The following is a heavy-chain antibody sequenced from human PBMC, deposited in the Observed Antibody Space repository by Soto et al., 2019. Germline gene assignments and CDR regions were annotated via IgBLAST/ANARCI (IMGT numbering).Heavy chain of an antibody. J-gene: IGHJ3*01. CDR1: GFTFTNAW. V-gene: IGHV3-15*01. Sequence: PVGSLRLSCAASGFTFTNAWMTWVRQAPGKGLEWVGRIKGKADGGTTDYAPPVKDRFTISRDDSKYTVYLQMNSLKTEDTAMYYCTTTFTWDAVGVWGQGTMVTVSS. CDR2: IKGKADGGTT. CDR3: TTTFTWDAVGV.